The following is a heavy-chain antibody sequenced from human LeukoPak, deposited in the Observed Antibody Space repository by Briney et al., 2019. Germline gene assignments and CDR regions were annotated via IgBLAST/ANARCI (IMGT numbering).Heavy chain of an antibody. CDR1: GGSISSSSYY. J-gene: IGHJ4*02. D-gene: IGHD6-13*01. Sequence: SETLSLTCTVSGGSISSSSYYWGWIRQPPGKGLEWIGSIYYSGSTYYNPSLKSRVTISVDTSKNQFSLKLSSVTAADTAVYYCARSPMAAAGRTPRPLCGQGTLVTVSS. V-gene: IGHV4-39*01. CDR2: IYYSGST. CDR3: ARSPMAAAGRTPRPL.